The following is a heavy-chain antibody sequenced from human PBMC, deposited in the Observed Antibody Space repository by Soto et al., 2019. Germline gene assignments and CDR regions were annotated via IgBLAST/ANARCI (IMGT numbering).Heavy chain of an antibody. CDR2: IYYSGST. D-gene: IGHD2-2*01. J-gene: IGHJ6*02. CDR3: GTMPIVVEPAPMDV. V-gene: IGHV4-30-4*01. CDR1: GGSISSGDYY. Sequence: PSETLSLTCTVSGGSISSGDYYWSWIRQPPGKGLEWIGYIYYSGSTSYNASLKSRTSISADPSDNQFSLKLHSLTAADTAVYFCGTMPIVVEPAPMDVWGPGTSVT.